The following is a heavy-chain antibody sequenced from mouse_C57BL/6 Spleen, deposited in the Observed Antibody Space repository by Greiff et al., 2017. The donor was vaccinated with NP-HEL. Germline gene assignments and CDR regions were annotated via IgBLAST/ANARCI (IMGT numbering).Heavy chain of an antibody. Sequence: EVQLQQSGAELVRPGASVKLSCTASGFNIKDDYMHWVKQRPEQGLEWIGWIDPENGDTEYPTKFQGKATITADTSSNTAYLQLSSLTSEDTAVYYCTTSTGCAYWGQGTLVTVSA. CDR3: TTSTGCAY. V-gene: IGHV14-4*01. J-gene: IGHJ3*01. CDR1: GFNIKDDY. CDR2: IDPENGDT.